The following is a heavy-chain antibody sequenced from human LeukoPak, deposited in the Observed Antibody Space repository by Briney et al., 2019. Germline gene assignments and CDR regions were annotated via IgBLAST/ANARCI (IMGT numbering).Heavy chain of an antibody. CDR3: ARLFVSSPNY. CDR1: GYTFTSYG. CDR2: INPNSGGT. Sequence: GASVKVSCKASGYTFTSYGISWVRQAPGQGLEWMGRINPNSGGTNYAQKFQGRVTMTRDTSISTAYMELSRLRSDDTAVYYCARLFVSSPNYWGQGTLVTVSS. D-gene: IGHD2-15*01. J-gene: IGHJ4*02. V-gene: IGHV1-2*06.